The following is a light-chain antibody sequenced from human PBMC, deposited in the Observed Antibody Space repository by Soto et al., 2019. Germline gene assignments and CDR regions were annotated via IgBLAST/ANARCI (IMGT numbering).Light chain of an antibody. CDR1: SSDVGGYEY. J-gene: IGLJ1*01. Sequence: QSALTQPASVSGSPGQSITISCTGTSSDVGGYEYVSWYQQHPGKAPKLMIYEVSNRPSGVSHRFSGSKSGNTASLTISGLQAEDEADYYCSSYTTANTYVFGTGTKVTV. CDR2: EVS. CDR3: SSYTTANTYV. V-gene: IGLV2-14*01.